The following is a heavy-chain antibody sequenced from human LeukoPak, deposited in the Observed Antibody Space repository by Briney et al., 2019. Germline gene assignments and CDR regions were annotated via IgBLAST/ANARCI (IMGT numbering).Heavy chain of an antibody. CDR3: ARGIGYCSGGSCLALGY. D-gene: IGHD2-15*01. CDR2: IYWNDDE. CDR1: GFSLSTSGVG. J-gene: IGHJ4*02. V-gene: IGHV2-5*01. Sequence: SGPTLVNPTQTLTLTCTFSGFSLSTSGVGVGWIRQPPGKALEWLALIYWNDDERYSPSLKSRLTITKDTSKNQVVLTMTSMDPVDTATYYCARGIGYCSGGSCLALGYWGQGTLVTVSS.